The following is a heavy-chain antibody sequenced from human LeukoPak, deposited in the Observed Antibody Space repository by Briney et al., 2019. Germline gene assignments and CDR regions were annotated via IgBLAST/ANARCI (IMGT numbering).Heavy chain of an antibody. Sequence: SSETLSLTCTVSGGSISSYYWSWIRQPPGKGLEWIGYIYYSGSTNYNPSLESRVTISVDTSKNQFSLKLSSVTAADTAVYYCAVPAPDVSVAGRLDHWGLGTLVAVSS. CDR3: AVPAPDVSVAGRLDH. D-gene: IGHD6-19*01. CDR1: GGSISSYY. CDR2: IYYSGST. V-gene: IGHV4-59*08. J-gene: IGHJ4*02.